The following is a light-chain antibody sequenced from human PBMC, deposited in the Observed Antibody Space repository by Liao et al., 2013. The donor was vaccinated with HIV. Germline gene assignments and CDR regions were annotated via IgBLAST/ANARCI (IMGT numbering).Light chain of an antibody. Sequence: SYELTQPPSVSVSPGQTASITCSGDKLGDKYACWYQQKPGQSPVLVIYQDNKRPSGIPERLSGSNSGNTATLTISGTQALDEADYYCLACDSSTVVFGGGTKLTVL. V-gene: IGLV3-1*01. J-gene: IGLJ2*01. CDR1: KLGDKY. CDR3: LACDSSTVV. CDR2: QDN.